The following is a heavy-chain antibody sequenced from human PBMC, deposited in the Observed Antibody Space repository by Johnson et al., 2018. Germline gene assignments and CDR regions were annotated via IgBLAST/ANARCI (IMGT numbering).Heavy chain of an antibody. CDR1: GFTFGDYA. CDR2: IKQDGSEQ. V-gene: IGHV3-7*01. Sequence: VQLVQSGGGLVPPGRSLRLSCTASGFTFGDYAMSWFRQAPGKGLEWVANIKQDGSEQYYVDSVKGRFTISRDNAKNSLYLPMNSLRAEDTAVYYCARERGVGGRTRYYCDYWGQGTLVTVSS. CDR3: ARERGVGGRTRYYCDY. J-gene: IGHJ4*02. D-gene: IGHD3-16*01.